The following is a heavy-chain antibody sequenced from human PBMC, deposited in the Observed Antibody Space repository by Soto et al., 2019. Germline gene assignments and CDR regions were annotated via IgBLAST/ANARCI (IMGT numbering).Heavy chain of an antibody. Sequence: GGSLRLSCAASGFTFSSYSMNWVRQAPGKGLEWVSYISGSSNTIYYADSVKGRFTISRDNAKNTLFLQMNSLRDEDTAVYFCASRNVREGYHIDCWGQGTLVTVSS. CDR3: ASRNVREGYHIDC. CDR1: GFTFSSYS. J-gene: IGHJ4*02. D-gene: IGHD1-1*01. V-gene: IGHV3-48*02. CDR2: ISGSSNTI.